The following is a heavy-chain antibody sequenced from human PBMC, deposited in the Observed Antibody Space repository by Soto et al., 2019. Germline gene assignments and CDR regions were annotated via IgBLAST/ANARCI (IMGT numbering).Heavy chain of an antibody. CDR2: IWYDGSNK. Sequence: GGSLRLSCAASGFTFSSYGMHWVRQAPGKGLEWVAVIWYDGSNKYYADSVKGRFTISRDNSKNTLYLQTNSLRAEDTAVYYCARDAYSSGFTCGYWGQGTLVTVSS. D-gene: IGHD6-19*01. CDR3: ARDAYSSGFTCGY. V-gene: IGHV3-33*01. CDR1: GFTFSSYG. J-gene: IGHJ4*02.